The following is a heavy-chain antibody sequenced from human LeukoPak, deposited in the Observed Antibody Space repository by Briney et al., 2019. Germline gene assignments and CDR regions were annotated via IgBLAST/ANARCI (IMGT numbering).Heavy chain of an antibody. CDR3: AKGYSSGWYGSDY. CDR2: ISWNSGSI. CDR1: GFTFDDYA. Sequence: PGGSLRLSCAASGFTFDDYAMHWVRQAPGKGLEWVSGISWNSGSIGCADSVKGRFTISRDNAKNSLYLQMNSLRAEDTALYYCAKGYSSGWYGSDYWGQGTLVTVSS. J-gene: IGHJ4*02. D-gene: IGHD6-19*01. V-gene: IGHV3-9*01.